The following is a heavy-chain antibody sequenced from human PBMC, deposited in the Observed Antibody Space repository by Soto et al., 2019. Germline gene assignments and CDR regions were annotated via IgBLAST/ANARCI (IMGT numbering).Heavy chain of an antibody. V-gene: IGHV4-59*01. J-gene: IGHJ6*02. Sequence: SGRLSLTCTVSGGSISSYYWSWIRQTPGKGLEWIGYIYYSGSTNYNPSLKSRVTISVDTSKNQFSLKLSSVTAADTAVYYCTRGASVINYDFWSGPYYYYGMDVWGQGTTVTVSS. CDR1: GGSISSYY. D-gene: IGHD3-3*01. CDR3: TRGASVINYDFWSGPYYYYGMDV. CDR2: IYYSGST.